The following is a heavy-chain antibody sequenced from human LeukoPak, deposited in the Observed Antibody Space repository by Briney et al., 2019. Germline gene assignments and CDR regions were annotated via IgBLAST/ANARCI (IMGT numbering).Heavy chain of an antibody. J-gene: IGHJ6*03. Sequence: GGSLRLSCAASGFTVSSSYMSWVRQAPGKGLEWVSVIYSGGSTYYADSVKGRFTISRDNSKNTLYLQMNSLRAEDTAVYYCARVRIIAVAGTDYMDVWGKGTTVTVSS. V-gene: IGHV3-53*01. CDR3: ARVRIIAVAGTDYMDV. CDR2: IYSGGST. D-gene: IGHD6-19*01. CDR1: GFTVSSSY.